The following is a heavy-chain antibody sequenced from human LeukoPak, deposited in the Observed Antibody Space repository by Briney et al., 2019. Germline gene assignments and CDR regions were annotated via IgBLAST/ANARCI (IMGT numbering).Heavy chain of an antibody. J-gene: IGHJ4*02. CDR3: AKDIGYCTNGVCLGFDY. D-gene: IGHD2-8*01. CDR2: ISWNSGSI. Sequence: GGSLRLSCAASGFTFDDYAMHWVRQAPGKGLEWVSGISWNSGSIVYADSVKGRFTIYRDNAKNSLYLQMNSLRAEDMALYYCAKDIGYCTNGVCLGFDYWGQGTLVTVSS. CDR1: GFTFDDYA. V-gene: IGHV3-9*03.